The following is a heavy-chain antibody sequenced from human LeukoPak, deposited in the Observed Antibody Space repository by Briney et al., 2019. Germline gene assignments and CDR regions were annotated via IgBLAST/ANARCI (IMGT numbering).Heavy chain of an antibody. J-gene: IGHJ3*02. CDR2: ISAYNGNT. Sequence: ASVKVSCKASGYTFTGYYIHWVRQAPGQGLEWMGWISAYNGNTNYAQKLQGRVTMTTDTSTSTAYMELRSLRSDDTAVYYCARDLGWEQLGTQDAFDIWGQGTMVTVSS. D-gene: IGHD1-26*01. V-gene: IGHV1-18*04. CDR3: ARDLGWEQLGTQDAFDI. CDR1: GYTFTGYY.